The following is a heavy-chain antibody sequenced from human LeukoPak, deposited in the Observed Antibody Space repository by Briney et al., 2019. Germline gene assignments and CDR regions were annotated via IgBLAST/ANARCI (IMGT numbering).Heavy chain of an antibody. CDR1: GFTFSSYS. V-gene: IGHV3-NL1*01. D-gene: IGHD1-26*01. J-gene: IGHJ4*02. CDR2: MYRGASGTT. CDR3: ARGTYFYEDSGFYFDS. Sequence: GGSLRLSCAASGFTFSSYSMNWVRQAPGKGLEWVSVMYRGASGTTYYADSVKGRFTISRDKSKNMIYLQMSSLRAEDTAVYYCARGTYFYEDSGFYFDSWGLGTLVTVSS.